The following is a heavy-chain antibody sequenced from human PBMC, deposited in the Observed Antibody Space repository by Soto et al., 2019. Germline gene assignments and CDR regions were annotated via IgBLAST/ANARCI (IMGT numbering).Heavy chain of an antibody. Sequence: ASVKVSCKASGYTFTGYYMHWVRQAPGQGLEWMGWINPNSGGTNYAQKFQGRVTMTRDTSISTAYMELSRLRSDDTAVYYCARGEGGEARYSSGWLPFYYGMDVWGQGTTVTVSS. J-gene: IGHJ6*02. CDR1: GYTFTGYY. D-gene: IGHD6-19*01. CDR3: ARGEGGEARYSSGWLPFYYGMDV. CDR2: INPNSGGT. V-gene: IGHV1-2*02.